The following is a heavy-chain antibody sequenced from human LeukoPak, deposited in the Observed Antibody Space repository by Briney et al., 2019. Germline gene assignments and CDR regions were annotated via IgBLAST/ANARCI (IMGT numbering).Heavy chain of an antibody. CDR3: ARGFLLRHYYMDV. CDR1: GYTFTGYY. V-gene: IGHV1-8*02. D-gene: IGHD3-22*01. J-gene: IGHJ6*03. CDR2: MNPNSGNT. Sequence: ASVKVSCKASGYTFTGYYMHRVRQATGQGLEWMGWMNPNSGNTGYAQKFQGRVTMTRNASISTAYMELSSLRSEDTAVYYCARGFLLRHYYMDVWGKGTTVTISS.